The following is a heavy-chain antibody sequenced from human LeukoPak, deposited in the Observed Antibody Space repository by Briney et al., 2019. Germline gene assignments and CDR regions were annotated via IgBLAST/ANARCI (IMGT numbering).Heavy chain of an antibody. CDR1: GFTFSSYA. V-gene: IGHV3-23*01. CDR2: ISGSGGST. J-gene: IGHJ4*02. CDR3: AKAGGSYPRGNFDY. Sequence: PGGSLRLSCAASGFTFSSYAMSWVRQAPGKGLEWVSAISGSGGSTYYADSVKGRFTISRDNSKSTLYLQMNSLRAEDTAVYYCAKAGGSYPRGNFDYWGQGTLVAVSS. D-gene: IGHD1-26*01.